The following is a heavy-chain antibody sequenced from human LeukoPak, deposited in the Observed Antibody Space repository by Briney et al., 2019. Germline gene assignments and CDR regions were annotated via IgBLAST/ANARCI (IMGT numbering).Heavy chain of an antibody. CDR3: ARGDYGDYWNYYYMDV. J-gene: IGHJ6*03. D-gene: IGHD4-17*01. V-gene: IGHV3-48*01. CDR1: GFTFSSYS. Sequence: GGSLRLSCAASGFTFSSYSMNWVRQAPGKGLEWVSYISSTSSTIYYADPVKGRFTISRDTAKNSLYLQMNSLRAEDTAVYSCARGDYGDYWNYYYMDVWGKGTTVTVSS. CDR2: ISSTSSTI.